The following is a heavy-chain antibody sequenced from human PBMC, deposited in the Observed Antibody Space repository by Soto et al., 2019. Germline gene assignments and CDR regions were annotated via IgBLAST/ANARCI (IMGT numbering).Heavy chain of an antibody. CDR1: GGSISSYY. J-gene: IGHJ4*02. D-gene: IGHD2-21*01. V-gene: IGHV4-59*01. Sequence: SETLSLTCTVSGGSISSYYWSWIRQPPGKGLEWIGHIYYSGSTNYNPSLKSRVTISVDTSKNQFSLKLSSVTAADTAVYYCAGPGEDSFDHWGQGTLVTVSS. CDR2: IYYSGST. CDR3: AGPGEDSFDH.